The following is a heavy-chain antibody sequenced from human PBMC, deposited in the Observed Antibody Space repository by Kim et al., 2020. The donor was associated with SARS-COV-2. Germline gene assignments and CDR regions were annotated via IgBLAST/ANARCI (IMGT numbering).Heavy chain of an antibody. J-gene: IGHJ6*01. V-gene: IGHV3-53*04. CDR2: IYSGGST. Sequence: GSLRLSCAASGFTVSSNYMSWVRQAPGKGLEWVSIIYSGGSTYYADSVKGRFTISRHNSKKTLYLQVDSLRAEDTAVYYCARDSPYYGMDVWGQGTTVT. CDR1: GFTVSSNY. CDR3: ARDSPYYGMDV.